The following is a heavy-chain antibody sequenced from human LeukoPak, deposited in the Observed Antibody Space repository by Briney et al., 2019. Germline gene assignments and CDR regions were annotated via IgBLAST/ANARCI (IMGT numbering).Heavy chain of an antibody. J-gene: IGHJ4*02. D-gene: IGHD4-11*01. Sequence: PGGSLRLSCAASGFSFSSYGMQWVRQAPGKGLEWVAFIRHDGNNKYYVDSVKGRFTISRDNSKNTMYLQMNSLRAEDTAVYYCARHSSGFDYWGQGTLVTVSS. CDR1: GFSFSSYG. CDR2: IRHDGNNK. V-gene: IGHV3-30*02. CDR3: ARHSSGFDY.